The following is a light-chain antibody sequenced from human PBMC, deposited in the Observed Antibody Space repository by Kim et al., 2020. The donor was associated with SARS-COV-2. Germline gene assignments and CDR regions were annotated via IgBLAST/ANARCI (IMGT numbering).Light chain of an antibody. CDR3: QQFNSAPPTPT. V-gene: IGKV3-15*01. CDR2: NAA. Sequence: EIILTQSPDTLSVSPGETATLSCRASRYVSTLLDWYQQRPGQAPRVVIYNAASRAPGVPVRFSGSGSGTEFTLTISDVQSEDAAIYYCQQFNSAPPTPTFGPGTKLEI. CDR1: RYVSTL. J-gene: IGKJ2*01.